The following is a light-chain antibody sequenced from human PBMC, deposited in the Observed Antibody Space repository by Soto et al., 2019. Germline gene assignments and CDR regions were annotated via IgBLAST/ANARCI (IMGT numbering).Light chain of an antibody. Sequence: QSALTQPASVSGSPGQSITISCVGTSGDIGDYNYVSWYQQHPGKVPKIIIYDVSNRPSGVSYRFSGTKSGNTASLTVSGLQDEDEADYYCCSYKTSGTNVFGTGTKVTVL. V-gene: IGLV2-14*01. CDR1: SGDIGDYNY. CDR2: DVS. J-gene: IGLJ1*01. CDR3: CSYKTSGTNV.